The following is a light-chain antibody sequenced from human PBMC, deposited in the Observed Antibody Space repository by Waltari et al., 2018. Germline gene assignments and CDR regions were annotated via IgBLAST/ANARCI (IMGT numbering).Light chain of an antibody. V-gene: IGLV1-44*01. Sequence: QSVVTQPPSASGTPGQRVTISCSGSSSNIGSNTVNWFQQLPGMAPRLLIYSNVQRPSWVPDRFSASTSGTSASLVISGLQSEDEADYYCAAWDDSLNGPVFGGGTKVTVL. CDR2: SNV. CDR1: SSNIGSNT. J-gene: IGLJ2*01. CDR3: AAWDDSLNGPV.